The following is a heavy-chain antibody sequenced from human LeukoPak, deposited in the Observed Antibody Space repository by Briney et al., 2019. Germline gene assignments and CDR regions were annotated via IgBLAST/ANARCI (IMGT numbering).Heavy chain of an antibody. CDR3: ARQAQYYGSGSYYPQTFDY. J-gene: IGHJ4*02. D-gene: IGHD3-10*01. V-gene: IGHV1-46*01. CDR1: GYTFTSYY. Sequence: GASVKVSCKVSGYTFTSYYMHWVRQAPGQGLEWMGIINPSGGSTSYAQKFQGRVTMTRDTSTSTVYMELSSLRSEDTAVYYCARQAQYYGSGSYYPQTFDYWGQGTLVTVSS. CDR2: INPSGGST.